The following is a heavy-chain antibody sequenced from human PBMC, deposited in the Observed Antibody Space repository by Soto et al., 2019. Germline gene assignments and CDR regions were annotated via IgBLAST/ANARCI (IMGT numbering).Heavy chain of an antibody. CDR2: IYHSGST. Sequence: SETLSLTCAVSGGSISSSNWWSWVRQPPGKGLEWIGEIYHSGSTNYSPSLKSRATISVDKSKNQFSLKLSSVTAADTAVYYCARDNRYSYGPDYYYYGMDVWGQGTTVTVSS. D-gene: IGHD5-18*01. V-gene: IGHV4-4*02. CDR1: GGSISSSNW. J-gene: IGHJ6*02. CDR3: ARDNRYSYGPDYYYYGMDV.